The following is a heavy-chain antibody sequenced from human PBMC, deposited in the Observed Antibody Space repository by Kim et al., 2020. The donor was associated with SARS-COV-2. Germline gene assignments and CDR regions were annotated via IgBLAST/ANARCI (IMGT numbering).Heavy chain of an antibody. CDR3: ASLDSSGYAVDY. J-gene: IGHJ4*02. D-gene: IGHD3-22*01. V-gene: IGHV4-59*13. Sequence: SETLSLTCTVSGGSISSYYWSWIRQPPGKGLEWIGYIYYSGSTNYNPSLKSRVTISVDTSKNQFSLKLSSVTAADTAVYYCASLDSSGYAVDYWGQGTLVTVSS. CDR1: GGSISSYY. CDR2: IYYSGST.